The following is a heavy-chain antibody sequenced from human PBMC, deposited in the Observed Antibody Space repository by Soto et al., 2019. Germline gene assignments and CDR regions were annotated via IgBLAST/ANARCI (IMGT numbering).Heavy chain of an antibody. D-gene: IGHD6-13*01. CDR1: GFTFSMSA. CDR2: TGLNGRTT. V-gene: IGHV3-23*01. J-gene: IGHJ4*02. Sequence: EVQILESGGGLVQPGGSLRLSSAASGFTFSMSAMSWVRQAPGKGLEWVSTTGLNGRTTYYADSVKGRFTVSRDNSKNTLDLQMNSLRAEDTAVYYCATVHGTSRSFDYWGQGTLVTVSS. CDR3: ATVHGTSRSFDY.